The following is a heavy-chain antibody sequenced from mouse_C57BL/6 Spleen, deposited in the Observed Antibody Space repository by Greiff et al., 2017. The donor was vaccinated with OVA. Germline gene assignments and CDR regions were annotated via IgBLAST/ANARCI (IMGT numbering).Heavy chain of an antibody. J-gene: IGHJ1*03. D-gene: IGHD1-1*01. V-gene: IGHV1-64*01. Sequence: VQLQQPGAELVKPGASAKLSCKASGYTFTSYWMHWVKQRPGQGLEWIGMIHPNSGSTNYNEKFKSKATLTVDKSSSTAYMQLSSLTSEDSAVYYCARYYGSSYGYFDVWGTGTTVTVSS. CDR2: IHPNSGST. CDR3: ARYYGSSYGYFDV. CDR1: GYTFTSYW.